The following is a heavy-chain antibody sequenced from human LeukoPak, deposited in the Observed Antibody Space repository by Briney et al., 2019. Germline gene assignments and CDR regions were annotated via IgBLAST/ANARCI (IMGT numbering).Heavy chain of an antibody. CDR2: IYPGDSDT. CDR3: ARGKAAAGLHFDY. Sequence: GASLKISCKGSGYSFTSYWIGWVRQMPGKGLGWMGIIYPGDSDTRYSPSFQGQVTISADKSISTAYLQWSSLKASDTAMYYCARGKAAAGLHFDYWGQGTLVTVSS. D-gene: IGHD6-13*01. CDR1: GYSFTSYW. V-gene: IGHV5-51*01. J-gene: IGHJ4*02.